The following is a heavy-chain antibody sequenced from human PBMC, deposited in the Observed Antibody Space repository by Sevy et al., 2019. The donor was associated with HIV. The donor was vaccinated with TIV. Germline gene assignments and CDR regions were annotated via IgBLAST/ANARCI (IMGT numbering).Heavy chain of an antibody. CDR3: ARERKVVLVVYAIPFDAFDI. CDR2: ITYDGSNK. Sequence: GGSLRLSCAASGFTFSYYGIHWVRQAPGKGLEWVAFITYDGSNKHYADSVKGRFTISRDNSENTLYLQMNSLRAEDTAMYYCARERKVVLVVYAIPFDAFDIWGQGTLVTVSS. V-gene: IGHV3-30*02. CDR1: GFTFSYYG. D-gene: IGHD2-8*02. J-gene: IGHJ3*02.